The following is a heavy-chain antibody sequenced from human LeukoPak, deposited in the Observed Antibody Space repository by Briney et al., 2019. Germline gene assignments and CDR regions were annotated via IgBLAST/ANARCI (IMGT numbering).Heavy chain of an antibody. V-gene: IGHV4-4*02. J-gene: IGHJ4*02. CDR1: GDSINSLDL. CDR3: AGLVGRYSSGLYYYYFDY. D-gene: IGHD3-22*01. CDR2: MYLSGTT. Sequence: SETLSLTCTVSGDSINSLDLWSWVRQPPGKGLEWIGEMYLSGTTHSNPSVRSRVTISIDKSKNQFFLNLSSVTAADTAVYYCAGLVGRYSSGLYYYYFDYWGQGTLVTVSS.